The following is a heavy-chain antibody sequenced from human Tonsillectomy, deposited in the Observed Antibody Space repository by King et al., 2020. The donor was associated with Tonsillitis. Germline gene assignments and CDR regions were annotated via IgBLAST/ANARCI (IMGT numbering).Heavy chain of an antibody. CDR3: AKDGNDDYYDSSGYPFDY. CDR1: GFTFSSYA. J-gene: IGHJ4*02. V-gene: IGHV3-23*04. D-gene: IGHD3-22*01. Sequence: VQLVESGGGLVQPGGSLRLSYAASGFTFSSYAMSWVRQAPGKGLEWGSAISGSGGSTYCADSVKGRFNIYRDNSKNTLYLQMNSLRAEDTAVYYCAKDGNDDYYDSSGYPFDYWGQGTLVTVSS. CDR2: ISGSGGST.